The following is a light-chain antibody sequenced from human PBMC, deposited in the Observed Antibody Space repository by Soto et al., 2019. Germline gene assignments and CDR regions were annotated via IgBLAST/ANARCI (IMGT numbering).Light chain of an antibody. J-gene: IGLJ3*02. V-gene: IGLV2-23*02. CDR1: RSDIGSYNN. CDR2: GVT. CDR3: FSYAGSSIWV. Sequence: QSVLTQPASVSGSPGQSITISCTGTRSDIGSYNNVAWYQKHPGKAPRVMIFGVTKRPSGISNRFFGSKSGSTASLTISGLQAEDEADYFCFSYAGSSIWVFGGGTKVTVL.